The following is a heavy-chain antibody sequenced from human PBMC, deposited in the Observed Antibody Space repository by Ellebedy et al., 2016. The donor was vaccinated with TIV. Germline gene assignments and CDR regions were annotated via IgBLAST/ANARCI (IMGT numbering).Heavy chain of an antibody. CDR3: GKDCESCSSTSCYIPGFDP. V-gene: IGHV3-64D*06. Sequence: GESLKISCSASGFTFSSYAMPWVRQAPGKGLEYVSAISSNGGSTYYADSVKGRFTISRDNSKNTLYLQMSSLRAEDTAVDYCGKDCESCSSTSCYIPGFDPWGQGTLVTVSS. CDR1: GFTFSSYA. D-gene: IGHD2-2*02. CDR2: ISSNGGST. J-gene: IGHJ5*02.